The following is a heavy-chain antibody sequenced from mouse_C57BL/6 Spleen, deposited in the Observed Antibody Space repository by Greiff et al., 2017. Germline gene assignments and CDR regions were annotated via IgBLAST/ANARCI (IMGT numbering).Heavy chain of an antibody. V-gene: IGHV1-52*01. CDR1: GYTFTSYW. D-gene: IGHD2-3*01. CDR2: IDPSDSET. CDR3: ARYDGYYRAY. J-gene: IGHJ3*01. Sequence: QVQLKQSGAELVRPGSSVKLSCKASGYTFTSYWMHWVKQRPIQGLEWIGNIDPSDSETHYNQKFKDKATLTVDKSSSTAYMQLSSLTSEDSAVYCCARYDGYYRAYWGQGTLVTVSA.